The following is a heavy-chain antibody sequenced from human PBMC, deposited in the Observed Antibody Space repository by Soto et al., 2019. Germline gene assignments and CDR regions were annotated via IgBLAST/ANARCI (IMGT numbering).Heavy chain of an antibody. D-gene: IGHD3-22*01. CDR1: GGSFSGYY. CDR2: IYHSGST. Sequence: PSETLSLTCAVYGGSFSGYYWSWIRQPPGKGLEWIGYIYHSGSTYYNPSLKSRVTISVDTSKNQFSLKLSSVTAADTAVYYCARTYYYDSRSWFDPWGQGTLVTVSS. V-gene: IGHV4-34*09. CDR3: ARTYYYDSRSWFDP. J-gene: IGHJ5*02.